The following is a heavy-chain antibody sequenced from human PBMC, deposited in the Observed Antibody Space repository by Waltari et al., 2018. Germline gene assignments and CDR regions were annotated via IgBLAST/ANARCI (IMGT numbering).Heavy chain of an antibody. D-gene: IGHD2-21*01. J-gene: IGHJ3*02. CDR2: SYYSGST. Sequence: QLQLQESGPGLVKPSETLSLTCTVSGGSISSSSYYWGWIRQPPGKGLEWIGSSYYSGSTYYNPSLKSRVTIAVDTSKNQFSLKLSSVTAADTAVYYCARARNCGGDCYSEANDAFDIWGQGTMVIVSS. V-gene: IGHV4-39*07. CDR1: GGSISSSSYY. CDR3: ARARNCGGDCYSEANDAFDI.